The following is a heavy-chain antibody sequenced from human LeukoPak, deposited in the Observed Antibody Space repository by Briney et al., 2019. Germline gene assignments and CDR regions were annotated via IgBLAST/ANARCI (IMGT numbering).Heavy chain of an antibody. CDR2: ISYDGSNK. Sequence: PGGSLRLSCAASGFTFSSYAMHWVRQAPGKGLEWVAVISYDGSNKYYADSVKGRFTISRDNSKNTLYLQMNSLRAEDTAVYYCARGLVLRFLEWWRDYYYYGMDVWGQGTTVTVSS. J-gene: IGHJ6*02. CDR3: ARGLVLRFLEWWRDYYYYGMDV. D-gene: IGHD3-3*01. CDR1: GFTFSSYA. V-gene: IGHV3-30*04.